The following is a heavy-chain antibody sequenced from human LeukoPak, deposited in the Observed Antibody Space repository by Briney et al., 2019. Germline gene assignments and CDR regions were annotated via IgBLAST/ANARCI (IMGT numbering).Heavy chain of an antibody. CDR2: ISSDGSNK. D-gene: IGHD5-12*01. CDR3: AKDARGYSGYVDY. Sequence: PGGSLRLSCAASGFTFSSYGMHWVRQAPGKGLEWVAVISSDGSNKYYADTVKGRFTISRDNSKNTLYLQMSSLRAEDTAVYYCAKDARGYSGYVDYWGQETLVTVSS. V-gene: IGHV3-30*18. CDR1: GFTFSSYG. J-gene: IGHJ4*02.